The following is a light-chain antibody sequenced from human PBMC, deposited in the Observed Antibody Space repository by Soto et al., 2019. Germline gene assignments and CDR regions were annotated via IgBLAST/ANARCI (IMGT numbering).Light chain of an antibody. J-gene: IGKJ2*01. CDR3: QQYGGSPHT. V-gene: IGKV3-20*01. CDR1: QTFSTNY. CDR2: DAS. Sequence: EIVLTQSPGTLSLAPGERATLSCRASQTFSTNYLAWYQQKPGQAPRLVIYDASSRATGIPERFSGSGSRTDFTLTISRLEPEDFAVYYCQQYGGSPHTFGQGTKLEIK.